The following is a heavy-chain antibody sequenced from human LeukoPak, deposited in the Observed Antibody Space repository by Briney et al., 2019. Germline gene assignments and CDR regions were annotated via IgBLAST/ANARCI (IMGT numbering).Heavy chain of an antibody. CDR1: GFTFSSYA. J-gene: IGHJ6*02. CDR3: ARTMATLYYYYYGMDV. V-gene: IGHV3-30-3*01. D-gene: IGHD5-24*01. CDR2: ISYDGSNK. Sequence: GGSLRLSCAASGFTFSSYAMHWVRLAPGKGLEWVAVISYDGSNKYYADSVKGRFTISRDNSKNTLYLQMNSLRAEDTAVYYCARTMATLYYYYYGMDVWGQGTTVTVSS.